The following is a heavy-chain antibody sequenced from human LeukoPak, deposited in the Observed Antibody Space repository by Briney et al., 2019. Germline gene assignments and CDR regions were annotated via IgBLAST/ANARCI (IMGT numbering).Heavy chain of an antibody. J-gene: IGHJ4*02. CDR3: AVVDYYDSSGYESFDS. CDR1: GYTFTNYY. CDR2: INPRGGST. V-gene: IGHV1-46*03. D-gene: IGHD3-22*01. Sequence: ASVKVSCKASGYTFTNYYMHWVRQAPGRGLEWMGIINPRGGSTSYAQKFQGRVTMTRDTSTSTVYMELSSLRSEDTAVYYCAVVDYYDSSGYESFDSWGQGTLVTVSS.